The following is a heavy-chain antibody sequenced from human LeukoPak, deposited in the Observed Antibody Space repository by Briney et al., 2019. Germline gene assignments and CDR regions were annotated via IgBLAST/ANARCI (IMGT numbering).Heavy chain of an antibody. CDR1: GFTFSSYA. CDR2: ISGSGGST. V-gene: IGHV3-23*01. CDR3: AKVRGSGSSYYYYGMDV. J-gene: IGHJ6*02. Sequence: PGGSLRLSCAASGFTFSSYAMSWVRQAPGKGLEWVSAISGSGGSTYYADSVKGRFTISRDNSKNTLYLQMNSLRAEDTAVYYCAKVRGSGSSYYYYGMDVWGQGTTVTVPS. D-gene: IGHD1-26*01.